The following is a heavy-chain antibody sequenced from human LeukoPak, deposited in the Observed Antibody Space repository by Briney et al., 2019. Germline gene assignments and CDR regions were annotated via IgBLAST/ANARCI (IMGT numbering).Heavy chain of an antibody. J-gene: IGHJ6*03. CDR3: SWIRGVHGSYYMNA. D-gene: IGHD3-10*01. V-gene: IGHV3-74*01. Sequence: PGGSLRLSCAASGFTFSSYWMHWVRQAPGKGLVWVSRINSDGSSTSYADSVKGRFTISRDNAKNTLYLQMNSLRAEDTAVYYCSWIRGVHGSYYMNAWGKGTTVTISS. CDR1: GFTFSSYW. CDR2: INSDGSST.